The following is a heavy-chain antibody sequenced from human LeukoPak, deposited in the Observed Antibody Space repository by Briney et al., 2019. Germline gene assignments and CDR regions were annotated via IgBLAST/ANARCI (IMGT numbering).Heavy chain of an antibody. Sequence: ASVKVSCKASGYTFTSYDINWVRQATGRGLEWMGWMNPNSGNTGHAQKFQGRVTMTRNTSISTAYMELSSLRSEDTAVYYCARGRRDWNYSGGKLLDYWGQGTLVTVSS. J-gene: IGHJ4*02. CDR2: MNPNSGNT. D-gene: IGHD1-7*01. CDR3: ARGRRDWNYSGGKLLDY. CDR1: GYTFTSYD. V-gene: IGHV1-8*01.